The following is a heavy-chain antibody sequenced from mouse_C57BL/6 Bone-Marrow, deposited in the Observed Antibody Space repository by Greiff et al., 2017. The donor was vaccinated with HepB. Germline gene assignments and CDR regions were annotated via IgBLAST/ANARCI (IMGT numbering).Heavy chain of an antibody. J-gene: IGHJ1*03. CDR2: INSDGGST. D-gene: IGHD2-3*01. CDR1: EYEFPSHD. V-gene: IGHV5-2*01. CDR3: ARSSDGSYWYFDV. Sequence: EVKVVESGGGLVQPGESLKLSCESNEYEFPSHDMSWVRKTPEKRLELVAAINSDGGSTYYPDTMERRFIISRDNTKKTLYLQMSSLRSEDTALYYCARSSDGSYWYFDVWGTGTTVTVSS.